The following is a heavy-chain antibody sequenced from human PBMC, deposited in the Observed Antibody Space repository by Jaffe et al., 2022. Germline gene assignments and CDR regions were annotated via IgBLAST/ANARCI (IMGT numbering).Heavy chain of an antibody. J-gene: IGHJ3*02. CDR2: ISSSGSTI. V-gene: IGHV3-11*01. D-gene: IGHD3-10*01. CDR3: ARDLGVYMVQGVIITGPAFDI. CDR1: GFTFSDYY. Sequence: QVQLVESGGGLVKPGGSLRLSCAASGFTFSDYYMSWIRQAPGKGLEWVSYISSSGSTIYYADSVKGRFTISRDNAKNSLYLQMNSLRAEDTAVYYCARDLGVYMVQGVIITGPAFDIWGQGTMVTVSS.